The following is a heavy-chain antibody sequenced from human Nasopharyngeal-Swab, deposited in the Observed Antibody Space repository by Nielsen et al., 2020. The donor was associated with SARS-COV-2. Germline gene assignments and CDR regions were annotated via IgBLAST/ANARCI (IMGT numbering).Heavy chain of an antibody. CDR2: ISGSDHTT. J-gene: IGHJ6*02. V-gene: IGHV3-23*01. CDR3: AKDRDSGDDSDDYYHYYGMDV. Sequence: GGSLRLSCAASGFTFRSYAISWVRQAPGKGLEWVSVISGSDHTTYYADSVKGRFTISRDNSKNTVKLQMNSLRVEDTAIYYCAKDRDSGDDSDDYYHYYGMDVWGQGTTVTVSS. CDR1: GFTFRSYA. D-gene: IGHD5-12*01.